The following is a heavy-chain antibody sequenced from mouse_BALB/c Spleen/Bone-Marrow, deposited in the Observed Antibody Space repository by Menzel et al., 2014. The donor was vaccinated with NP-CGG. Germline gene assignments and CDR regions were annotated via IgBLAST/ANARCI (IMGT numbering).Heavy chain of an antibody. J-gene: IGHJ4*01. Sequence: VKLVESGPGLVAPSQSLSITCTVSGFSLTSYGVHWVRQPPGKGLEWLGVIWAGGSTNYNSALMSRLSISKDNSKGQVFLKMNSLQTDDTAMHYCARDRGRLRAMDYWGQGTPVTVSS. CDR1: GFSLTSYG. CDR3: ARDRGRLRAMDY. CDR2: IWAGGST. V-gene: IGHV2-9*02. D-gene: IGHD1-2*01.